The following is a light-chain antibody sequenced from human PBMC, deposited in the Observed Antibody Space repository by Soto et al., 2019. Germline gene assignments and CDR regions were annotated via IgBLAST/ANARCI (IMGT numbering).Light chain of an antibody. CDR1: SSDVGSYNL. Sequence: QSALTQPASVSGSPGQSITISCTGTSSDVGSYNLVSWYQQHPGKAPKLMIYEGSKRPSGVSNRFSGSKSGNTASLTISGLQAEDGADYYCCSYAGSSTPHVVFGGGTKVTVL. V-gene: IGLV2-23*01. J-gene: IGLJ2*01. CDR2: EGS. CDR3: CSYAGSSTPHVV.